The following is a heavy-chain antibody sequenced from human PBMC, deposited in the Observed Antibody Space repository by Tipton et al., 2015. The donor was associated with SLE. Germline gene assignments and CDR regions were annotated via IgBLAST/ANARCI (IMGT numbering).Heavy chain of an antibody. Sequence: LRLSCTVSGGSISSYYWSWIRQPPGKGLEWIGYIYYSGNTNYNPSLKSRVTISVDTSKNQFSLRLSSVTAADTAVYYCARVLLSTLGAFDIWGQGTMVIVSS. CDR3: ARVLLSTLGAFDI. CDR1: GGSISSYY. CDR2: IYYSGNT. D-gene: IGHD2-15*01. J-gene: IGHJ3*02. V-gene: IGHV4-59*08.